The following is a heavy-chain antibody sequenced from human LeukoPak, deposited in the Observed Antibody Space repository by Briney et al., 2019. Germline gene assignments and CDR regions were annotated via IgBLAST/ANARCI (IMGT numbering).Heavy chain of an antibody. CDR2: ISSSSYI. D-gene: IGHD2-8*02. V-gene: IGHV3-21*01. CDR1: GFTFSSYS. J-gene: IGHJ3*02. CDR3: ARPLAVSRYDAFDI. Sequence: GGSLRLSCAASGFTFSSYSMNWVRQAPGKGLEWVSSISSSSYIYYADSVKGRFTISRDNAKNSLYLQMNSLRAEDTAVYYCARPLAVSRYDAFDIWGQGTMVTVSS.